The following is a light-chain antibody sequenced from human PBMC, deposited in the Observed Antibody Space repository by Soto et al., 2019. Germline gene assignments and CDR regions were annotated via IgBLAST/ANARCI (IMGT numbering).Light chain of an antibody. J-gene: IGLJ2*01. CDR1: SGHSNYA. CDR2: LNSDGSH. CDR3: QTWGSGIVV. Sequence: QLVLTQSPSVSASLGASVKLTCTLSSGHSNYAIAWHQQQSEKGPRYLMKLNSDGSHSKGDGIPDRFSGFSSGAERYLTISSLQSEDEADYYCQTWGSGIVVFGGGTKLTVL. V-gene: IGLV4-69*01.